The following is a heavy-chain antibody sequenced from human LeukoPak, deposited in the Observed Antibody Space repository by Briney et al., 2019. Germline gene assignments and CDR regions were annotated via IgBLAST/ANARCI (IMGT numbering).Heavy chain of an antibody. Sequence: ASVEVSCKAFGYTFSDYYLHWVRQAPGQGLEWMGWIIPNSGGTAYAQNFEGRVTMTRDTSISTAYMELSRLRSDDTAMYYCARIRTSGSYFNAWGQGSLVTVSS. CDR1: GYTFSDYY. CDR2: IIPNSGGT. J-gene: IGHJ4*02. D-gene: IGHD3-10*01. CDR3: ARIRTSGSYFNA. V-gene: IGHV1-2*02.